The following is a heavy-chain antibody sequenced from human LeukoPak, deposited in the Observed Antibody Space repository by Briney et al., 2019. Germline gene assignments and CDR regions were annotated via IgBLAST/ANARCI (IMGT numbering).Heavy chain of an antibody. CDR3: ARSVTMVRGVQAPYYFDY. J-gene: IGHJ4*02. Sequence: ASVKVSCKASGYTFTSYSISWVRQAPGQGLEWMGWISVYNGNTNYAQKLQGRATMTTDTSTSTAYMELRSLRSDDTAVYYCARSVTMVRGVQAPYYFDYWGQGSLVTVSS. CDR2: ISVYNGNT. D-gene: IGHD3-10*01. V-gene: IGHV1-18*01. CDR1: GYTFTSYS.